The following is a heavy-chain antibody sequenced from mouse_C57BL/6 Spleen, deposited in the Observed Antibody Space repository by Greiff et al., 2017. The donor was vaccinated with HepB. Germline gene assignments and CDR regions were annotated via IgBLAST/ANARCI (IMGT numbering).Heavy chain of an antibody. CDR1: GFTFSDYG. V-gene: IGHV5-17*01. CDR2: ISSGSSTI. CDR3: ARTLTGPYAMDC. Sequence: EVQVVESGGGLVKPGGSLKLSCAASGFTFSDYGMHWVRQAPEKGLEWVAYISSGSSTIYYADTVKGRFTISRDNAKNTLFLQMTSLRSEDTAMYYCARTLTGPYAMDCWGQGTSVTVAS. D-gene: IGHD4-1*01. J-gene: IGHJ4*01.